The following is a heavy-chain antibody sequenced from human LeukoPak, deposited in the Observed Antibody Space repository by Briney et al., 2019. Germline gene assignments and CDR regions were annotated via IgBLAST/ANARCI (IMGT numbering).Heavy chain of an antibody. D-gene: IGHD6-13*01. Sequence: SETLSLTCAVSGGSISSSNWWSWVRQPPGKGLEWIGEIYHSGSTNYNPSLKSRVTISVDTSKNQFSLKLSSVTAADTAVYYCARELRGGIAAAPGWFDPWGQGTLVTVSS. J-gene: IGHJ5*02. CDR1: GGSISSSNW. V-gene: IGHV4-4*02. CDR3: ARELRGGIAAAPGWFDP. CDR2: IYHSGST.